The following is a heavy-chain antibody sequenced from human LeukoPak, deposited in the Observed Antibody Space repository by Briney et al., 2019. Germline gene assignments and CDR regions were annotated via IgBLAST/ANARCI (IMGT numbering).Heavy chain of an antibody. J-gene: IGHJ5*02. CDR1: GFTFSSYG. CDR2: ITSSSDYI. V-gene: IGHV3-21*01. Sequence: GGSLRLSCTASGFTFSSYGMNWVRQAPGKGLEWVSSITSSSDYIYYADSVKGRFTISRDNAENSLHLHMNSLRAEDTAVYYCAREFKSGYGMWAWGQGTLVTVSS. CDR3: AREFKSGYGMWA. D-gene: IGHD5-18*01.